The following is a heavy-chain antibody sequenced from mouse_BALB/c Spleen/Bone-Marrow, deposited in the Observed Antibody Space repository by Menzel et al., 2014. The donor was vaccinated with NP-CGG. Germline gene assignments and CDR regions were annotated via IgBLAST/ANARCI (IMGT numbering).Heavy chain of an antibody. Sequence: EVKVVESGGGLVQPGGSLRLSCATSGFTFTDYYMNWVRQPPGKALEWLGFIRNKANGYTTEYSASVKSRFTISRDNSQNILYLQVNTLRVDDSATYYCARDKGRVFFDYWGQGTTLTVSS. J-gene: IGHJ2*01. CDR2: IRNKANGYTT. CDR3: ARDKGRVFFDY. CDR1: GFTFTDYY. V-gene: IGHV7-3*02.